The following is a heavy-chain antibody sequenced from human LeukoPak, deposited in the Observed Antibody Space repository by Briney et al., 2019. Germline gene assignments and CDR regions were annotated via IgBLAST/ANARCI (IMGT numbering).Heavy chain of an antibody. CDR1: GFTFSDYY. CDR3: AREGARRSRVVPAALFQKGDAFDI. D-gene: IGHD2-2*01. CDR2: ISGSGGST. Sequence: PGGSLRLSCAASGFTFSDYYMSWIRQAPGKGLEWVSAISGSGGSTYYADSVKGRFTISRDNSKNTLYLQMNSLRAEDTAVYYCAREGARRSRVVPAALFQKGDAFDIWGQGTMVTVSS. J-gene: IGHJ3*02. V-gene: IGHV3-23*01.